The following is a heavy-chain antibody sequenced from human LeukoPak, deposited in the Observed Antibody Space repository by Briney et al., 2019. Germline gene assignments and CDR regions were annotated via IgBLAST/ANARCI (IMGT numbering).Heavy chain of an antibody. CDR3: AGYHWNSGVVY. D-gene: IGHD1-7*01. V-gene: IGHV3-11*01. CDR1: GSTVSSNY. J-gene: IGHJ4*02. Sequence: KAGGSLRLSCAASGSTVSSNYMSWVRQAPGQGLEWVSYISRSGDTIDYADSVKGRFSISRDNAKNSLYLQMNSLRAEDTAVYYCAGYHWNSGVVYWGQGTLVTVSS. CDR2: ISRSGDTI.